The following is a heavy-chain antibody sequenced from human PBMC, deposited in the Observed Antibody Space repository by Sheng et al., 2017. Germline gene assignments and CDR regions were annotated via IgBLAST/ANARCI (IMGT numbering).Heavy chain of an antibody. Sequence: QVRLQESGPGLVKPSETLSLTCGVSDYPISSGYFWGWIRQSPGKGLEWIGSISHSGSPTYNPSLESRVTISLDTSTNHFSLNLNSVTAADTAVYYCVRGPYYHFSSGADTSYYYGMDIWGRGTTVSVSS. D-gene: IGHD3-22*01. CDR2: ISHSGSP. V-gene: IGHV4-38-2*01. J-gene: IGHJ6*02. CDR3: VRGPYYHFSSGADTSYYYGMDI. CDR1: DYPISSGYF.